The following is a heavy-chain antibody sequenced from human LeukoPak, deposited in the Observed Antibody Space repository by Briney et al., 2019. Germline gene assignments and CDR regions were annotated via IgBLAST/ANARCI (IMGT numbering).Heavy chain of an antibody. CDR3: TWSAEAD. D-gene: IGHD3-3*01. Sequence: PGGSLRLSCAASGFTFSSYAMSWVRQAPGKGLEWVADIKQDGSEKYYLDSVKGRFTISTDNAKNLLYLEMNSLRAEDTAVYYCTWSAEADWGQGTLVTVSS. CDR1: GFTFSSYA. V-gene: IGHV3-7*01. J-gene: IGHJ4*02. CDR2: IKQDGSEK.